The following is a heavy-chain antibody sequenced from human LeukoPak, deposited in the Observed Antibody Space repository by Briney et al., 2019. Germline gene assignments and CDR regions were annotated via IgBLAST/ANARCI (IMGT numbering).Heavy chain of an antibody. CDR2: IRSKAYGGTT. CDR1: GFTFGDYA. J-gene: IGHJ6*03. V-gene: IGHV3-49*04. D-gene: IGHD6-6*01. Sequence: GGSLRLSCTASGFTFGDYAMSWVRQAPGKGLEWVGFIRSKAYGGTTEYAASVKGRFTISRDDSKSIAYLQMNSLKTEDTAVYYCARDEGSSESHYMDVWGKGTTVTVSS. CDR3: ARDEGSSESHYMDV.